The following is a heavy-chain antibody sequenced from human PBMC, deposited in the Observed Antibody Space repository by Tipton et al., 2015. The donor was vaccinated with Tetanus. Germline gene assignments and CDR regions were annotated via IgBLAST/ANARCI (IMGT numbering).Heavy chain of an antibody. V-gene: IGHV1-18*01. Sequence: QVQLVQSGAEVKKPGASVKVSCKTSGYTFSNYGVSWVRQAPGRGLEWMGWISAYNGDTNTAQNLQGRVTMTADNSMGTAYMDLSSVRSDDTAVYYCARCNDYGSLTPIDLWGPGTRVTVSS. CDR1: GYTFSNYG. D-gene: IGHD4-17*01. J-gene: IGHJ5*02. CDR3: ARCNDYGSLTPIDL. CDR2: ISAYNGDT.